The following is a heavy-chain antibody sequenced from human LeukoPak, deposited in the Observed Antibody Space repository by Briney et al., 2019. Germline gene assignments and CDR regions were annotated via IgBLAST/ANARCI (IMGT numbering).Heavy chain of an antibody. CDR2: INHSGST. J-gene: IGHJ4*02. D-gene: IGHD2-2*01. V-gene: IGHV4-34*01. Sequence: SETLSLTCAVYGGSFSGYYWSRIRQPPGKGLEWIGEINHSGSTNYNPSHKSRVTISVDTSKNQFSLKLSSATAADTAVYYCARDAFYCSSTSCYGTRLYYCDYWGQGTLVTVSS. CDR1: GGSFSGYY. CDR3: ARDAFYCSSTSCYGTRLYYCDY.